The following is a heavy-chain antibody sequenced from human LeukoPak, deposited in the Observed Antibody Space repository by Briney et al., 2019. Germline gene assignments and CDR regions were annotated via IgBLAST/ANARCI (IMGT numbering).Heavy chain of an antibody. Sequence: GGSLRLSCAASGFTFSSYGMHWVRQAPGKGLEWVAVISYDGSNKYYADSVKGRFTISRDNSKNTLYLQMNSLRAEDTAVYYCAKDSDYGSGSYRYYYYGMDVWGQGTTVTVSS. D-gene: IGHD3-10*01. CDR2: ISYDGSNK. V-gene: IGHV3-30*18. CDR3: AKDSDYGSGSYRYYYYGMDV. J-gene: IGHJ6*02. CDR1: GFTFSSYG.